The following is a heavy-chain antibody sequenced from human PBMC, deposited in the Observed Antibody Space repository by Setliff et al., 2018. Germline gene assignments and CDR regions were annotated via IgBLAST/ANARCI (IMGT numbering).Heavy chain of an antibody. CDR2: IKQDGSEK. Sequence: LRLSCAASGFTFSTYWMSWVRQAPGKGLEWVANIKQDGSEKYYVDSVKGRFSISRDNAKNSLYLQMNSLRAEDTAVYYCARDRGSSSLVRGLMRDYWGQGTQVTVSS. J-gene: IGHJ4*02. V-gene: IGHV3-7*01. CDR3: ARDRGSSSLVRGLMRDY. CDR1: GFTFSTYW. D-gene: IGHD3-10*01.